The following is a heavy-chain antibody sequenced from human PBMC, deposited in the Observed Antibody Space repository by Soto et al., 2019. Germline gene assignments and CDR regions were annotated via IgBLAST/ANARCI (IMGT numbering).Heavy chain of an antibody. V-gene: IGHV3-23*01. CDR3: AKATYSSGWRYYFDV. D-gene: IGHD6-19*01. Sequence: PGGSLRLSCAASGFTFSNYALSWVRQAPGKGLEWVSAISGSSDHTFYADSVKGRFTISRDNSKSTLYLQVNSLRAEDTAVYYCAKATYSSGWRYYFDVWGQGTQVTVSS. CDR2: ISGSSDHT. J-gene: IGHJ4*02. CDR1: GFTFSNYA.